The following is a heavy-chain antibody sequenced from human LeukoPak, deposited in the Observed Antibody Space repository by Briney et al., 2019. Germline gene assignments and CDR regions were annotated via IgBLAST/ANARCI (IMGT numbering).Heavy chain of an antibody. CDR1: GGSISSGSYY. D-gene: IGHD3-22*01. V-gene: IGHV4-61*02. CDR2: IYTSGST. CDR3: ARHGLVTMIVVDIGAFDYFDY. J-gene: IGHJ4*02. Sequence: SETLSLTCTVSGGSISSGSYYWSWIRQPAGKGLEWIGRIYTSGSTNYNPSLKSRVTISVDTSKNQFSLKLSSVTAADTAVYYCARHGLVTMIVVDIGAFDYFDYWGQGTLVTVSS.